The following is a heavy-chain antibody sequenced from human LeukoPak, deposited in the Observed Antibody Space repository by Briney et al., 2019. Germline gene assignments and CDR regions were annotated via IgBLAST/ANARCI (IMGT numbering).Heavy chain of an antibody. CDR2: IKQDGSDR. J-gene: IGHJ4*02. CDR3: VRNLAVAGTCFDS. V-gene: IGHV3-7*03. D-gene: IGHD6-19*01. CDR1: GFTFRNYW. Sequence: GGSLRLSCAASGFTFRNYWMSWVHQAPGTGLEWVANIKQDGSDRNYVTSVRGRFTISRDNAESSLYLQMNSLRVEDTAVYYCVRNLAVAGTCFDSWGQGTLVTVSS.